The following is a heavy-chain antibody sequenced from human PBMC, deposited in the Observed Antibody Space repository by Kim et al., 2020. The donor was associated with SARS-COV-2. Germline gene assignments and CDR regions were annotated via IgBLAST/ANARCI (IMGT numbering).Heavy chain of an antibody. Sequence: SLKSRVTISVDTSKNQVSLKLSSVTDEDTAVYYCARHFRGLLQLTPNQFDYWGQGTLVTVSS. CDR3: ARHFRGLLQLTPNQFDY. D-gene: IGHD2-21*01. V-gene: IGHV4-39*01. J-gene: IGHJ4*02.